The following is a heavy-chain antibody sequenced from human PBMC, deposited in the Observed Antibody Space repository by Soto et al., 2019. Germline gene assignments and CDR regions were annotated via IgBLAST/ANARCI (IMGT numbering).Heavy chain of an antibody. Sequence: QITLKESGPTLVKPTQTLTLTCTFSGFSLDTSGVGVAWICQPPGKALEWLTLIYWDDDKRYCPSLRSRLTITKDTSENRVVLTMTNMDPVDTATYYCSHMESRVASYGLDVWGQGTTVTVSS. V-gene: IGHV2-5*02. CDR2: IYWDDDK. D-gene: IGHD3-3*01. J-gene: IGHJ6*02. CDR1: GFSLDTSGVG. CDR3: SHMESRVASYGLDV.